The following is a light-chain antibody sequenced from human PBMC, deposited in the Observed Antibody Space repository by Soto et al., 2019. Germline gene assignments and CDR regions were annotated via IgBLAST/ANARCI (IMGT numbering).Light chain of an antibody. CDR1: SSDVGGYKY. V-gene: IGLV2-14*01. J-gene: IGLJ3*02. CDR3: SSCTGTSTLV. CDR2: EVN. Sequence: QSVLTQPASVSGSPGQSITISCTGTSSDVGGYKYVSWYQQHPGKAPKLMIYEVNNRPSGVSNLFSGSKSGNTASLTISGLQAEDEADYYCSSCTGTSTLVFGGGTKLTVL.